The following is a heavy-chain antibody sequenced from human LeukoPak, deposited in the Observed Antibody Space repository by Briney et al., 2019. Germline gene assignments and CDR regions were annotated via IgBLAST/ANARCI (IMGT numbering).Heavy chain of an antibody. V-gene: IGHV4-61*01. J-gene: IGHJ4*02. CDR2: IYYGGNT. CDR3: ARLTRRSGNYFDY. Sequence: KSSETLSLTCTVSGDSVSSSNYYWSWIRQPPGKGLEWIGYIYYGGNTNYSPSLQSRVTISVDTSKSQFSLELSSVTAADTAVYYCARLTRRSGNYFDYWGQGTLVTVSS. CDR1: GDSVSSSNYY. D-gene: IGHD1-1*01.